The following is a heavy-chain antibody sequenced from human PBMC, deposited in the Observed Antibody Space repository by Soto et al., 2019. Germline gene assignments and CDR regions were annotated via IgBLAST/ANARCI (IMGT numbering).Heavy chain of an antibody. J-gene: IGHJ4*02. CDR2: ISGSGGST. CDR3: AKGYSSGLSY. CDR1: GFTFSSYA. D-gene: IGHD6-19*01. Sequence: GGSLRLSCAASGFTFSSYAMSWVRQAPGKGLEWASAISGSGGSTYYADSVRGRFTISRDNSKNTLYLQMNSLRAEDTAVYYCAKGYSSGLSYWGQGTLVTVSS. V-gene: IGHV3-23*01.